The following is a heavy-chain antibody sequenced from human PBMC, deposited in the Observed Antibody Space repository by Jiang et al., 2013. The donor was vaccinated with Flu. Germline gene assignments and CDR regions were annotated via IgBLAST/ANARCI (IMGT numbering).Heavy chain of an antibody. CDR2: IYYTGST. Sequence: SSGSYYWSWIRQPAGKGLEWIGYIYYTGSTNYNPSLKSRVTISVDTSKNQFSLKLSSVTAADTAVYYCARVGAVKYGWGNYFDFWGQGTLVAVSS. D-gene: IGHD3-10*01. CDR1: SSGSYY. J-gene: IGHJ4*02. CDR3: ARVGAVKYGWGNYFDF. V-gene: IGHV4-61*10.